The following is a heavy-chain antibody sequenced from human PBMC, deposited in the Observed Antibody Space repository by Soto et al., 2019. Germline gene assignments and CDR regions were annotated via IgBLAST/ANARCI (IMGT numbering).Heavy chain of an antibody. J-gene: IGHJ4*02. CDR2: ISDSGST. D-gene: IGHD2-2*03. Sequence: GGSLRLSCAASGFTFNNYALSWVRQPPGKGLVWISTISDSGSTYYADSVKGRFIISRDNSRSTVYLQVYSLGAEDTALYFCAIVSNLGSCTRSSCLYYFDHWGQGTRVTVSS. CDR3: AIVSNLGSCTRSSCLYYFDH. V-gene: IGHV3-23*01. CDR1: GFTFNNYA.